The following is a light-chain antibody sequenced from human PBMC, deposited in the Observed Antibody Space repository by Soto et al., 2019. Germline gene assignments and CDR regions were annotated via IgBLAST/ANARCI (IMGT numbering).Light chain of an antibody. CDR3: QQYDSSPYT. CDR1: QSVSSSY. V-gene: IGKV3-20*01. CDR2: GAS. Sequence: EIVLTQSPGTLSLSPGERATLSCRASQSVSSSYLAWYQQKPGQAPRLLIYGASSRANGIPDRFSGSGSGTDFTLTISRLEPEDFAVYYCQQYDSSPYTFGQGTKLEIK. J-gene: IGKJ2*01.